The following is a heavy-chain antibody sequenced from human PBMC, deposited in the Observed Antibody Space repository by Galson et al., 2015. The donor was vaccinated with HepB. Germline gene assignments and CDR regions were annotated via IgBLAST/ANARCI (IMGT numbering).Heavy chain of an antibody. Sequence: SLRLSCAASGFTFRTYGMNWVRQAPGKGLEWVGFIKSKTYGGTTEYAASVKGRFTISRDDSKSIAYLQMNSLKIEDTAVYYCSRGVYDSVYYFDFWGQGTLVTVSS. D-gene: IGHD5/OR15-5a*01. V-gene: IGHV3-49*04. J-gene: IGHJ4*02. CDR3: SRGVYDSVYYFDF. CDR2: IKSKTYGGTT. CDR1: GFTFRTYG.